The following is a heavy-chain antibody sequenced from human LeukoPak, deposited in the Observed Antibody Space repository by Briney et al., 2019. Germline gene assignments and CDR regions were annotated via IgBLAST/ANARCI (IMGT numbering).Heavy chain of an antibody. CDR1: GGSFNGYY. CDR2: ISSSSSYI. V-gene: IGHV3-21*01. CDR3: ARGTKDY. Sequence: ETLSLTCAVFGGSFNGYYWTWIRQSPGKGLEWVSSISSSSSYIYYADSVKGRFTISRDNAKNSLYLQMNSLRAEDTAVYYCARGTKDYWGQGTLVTVSS. J-gene: IGHJ4*02. D-gene: IGHD3-10*01.